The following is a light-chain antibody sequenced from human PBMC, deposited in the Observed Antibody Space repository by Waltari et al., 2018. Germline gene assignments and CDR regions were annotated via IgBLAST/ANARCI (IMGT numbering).Light chain of an antibody. V-gene: IGLV7-46*01. CDR3: LVGYSGVVV. CDR1: TGPVTSDNY. Sequence: QAVVTQEPSLTVSPGGTVTLTCASSTGPVTSDNYPYWFKQKPGQVPRTLIYDTSDKHSWTPARFSGSLLGGKAALTLSGAQPEDEADYYCLVGYSGVVVIGGGTKLTVL. CDR2: DTS. J-gene: IGLJ2*01.